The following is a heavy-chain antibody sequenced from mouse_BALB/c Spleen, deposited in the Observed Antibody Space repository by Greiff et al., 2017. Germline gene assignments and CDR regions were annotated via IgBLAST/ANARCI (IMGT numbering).Heavy chain of an antibody. CDR3: ARFLTGRAMDY. J-gene: IGHJ4*01. CDR2: ISSGSSTI. CDR1: GFTFSSFG. V-gene: IGHV5-17*02. Sequence: DVHLVESGGGLVQPGGSRKLSCAASGFTFSSFGMHWVRQAPEKGLEWVAYISSGSSTIYYADTVKGRFTISRDNPKNTLFLQMTSLRSEDTAMYYCARFLTGRAMDYWGQGTSVTVSS. D-gene: IGHD4-1*01.